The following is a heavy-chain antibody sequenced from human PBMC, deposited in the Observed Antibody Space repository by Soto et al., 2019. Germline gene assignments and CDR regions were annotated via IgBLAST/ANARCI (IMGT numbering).Heavy chain of an antibody. CDR3: ARRYSQIYGDYPFDAFDI. Sequence: EVQLVQSGAEVKKPGESLKISCEGSGYSFTTYWIAWVRQMPGKGLEWMGIIYPGDSDTIYSPSFQGPVTISADKSISTAYLQWSSLKASDTAIYYCARRYSQIYGDYPFDAFDIWGQGTMVTVSS. CDR1: GYSFTTYW. CDR2: IYPGDSDT. J-gene: IGHJ3*02. V-gene: IGHV5-51*03. D-gene: IGHD4-17*01.